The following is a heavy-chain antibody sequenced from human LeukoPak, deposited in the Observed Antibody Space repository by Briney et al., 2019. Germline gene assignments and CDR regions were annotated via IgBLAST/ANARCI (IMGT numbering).Heavy chain of an antibody. CDR2: IKSETDGGTT. CDR3: RGAFDI. J-gene: IGHJ3*02. V-gene: IGHV3-15*01. Sequence: GGSLRLSCAASGFTFSGYSMSWVRQAPGKGLEWVGRIKSETDGGTTDYAAPVKGRFTISRDDSKNTLYLQMNSLKTEDTAVYYCRGAFDIWGQGTMVTVSS. CDR1: GFTFSGYS.